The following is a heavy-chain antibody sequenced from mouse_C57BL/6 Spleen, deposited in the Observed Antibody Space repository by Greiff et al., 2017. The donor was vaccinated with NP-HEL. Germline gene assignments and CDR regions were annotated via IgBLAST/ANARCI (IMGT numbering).Heavy chain of an antibody. CDR2: IDPSDSYT. CDR3: ARGYYGSSYKGDYFDY. CDR1: GYTFTSYW. D-gene: IGHD1-1*01. J-gene: IGHJ2*01. Sequence: QVQLQQPGAELVMPGASVKLSCKASGYTFTSYWMHWVKQRPGQGLEWIGEIDPSDSYTNYNQKFKGKSTLTVDKSSSTAYMQLSSLTSEDSAVYYCARGYYGSSYKGDYFDYWGQGTTLTVSS. V-gene: IGHV1-69*01.